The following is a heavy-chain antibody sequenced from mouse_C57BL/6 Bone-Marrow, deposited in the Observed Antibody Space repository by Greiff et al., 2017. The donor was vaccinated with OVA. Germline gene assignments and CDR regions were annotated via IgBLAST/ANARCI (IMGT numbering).Heavy chain of an antibody. CDR2: IYPRDGRP. J-gene: IGHJ1*03. CDR3: AREDWGYWYFDV. V-gene: IGHV1-85*01. Sequence: QVHVKQSGPELVKPGASVKLSCKASGYTFTSYDINWVKQRPGQGLEWIGWIYPRDGRPKYNEKFKGKATLTVDTSSSTAYMELHSLTSEDSAVYFCAREDWGYWYFDVWGTGTTVTVSS. D-gene: IGHD4-1*01. CDR1: GYTFTSYD.